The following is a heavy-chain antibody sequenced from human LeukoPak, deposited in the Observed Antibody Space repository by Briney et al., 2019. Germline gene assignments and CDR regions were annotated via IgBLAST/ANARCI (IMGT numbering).Heavy chain of an antibody. CDR2: INHSGST. D-gene: IGHD2-2*01. CDR1: GGSFSGYY. CDR3: ARVRRYCSSTSCYWPAFDI. J-gene: IGHJ3*02. V-gene: IGHV4-34*01. Sequence: SSETLSLTCAVYGGSFSGYYWSWIRQPPGKGLEWIGEINHSGSTNYNPSLKSRVTISVDTSKNQFSLKLSSVTAADTAVYYCARVRRYCSSTSCYWPAFDIWGQGTMVTVSS.